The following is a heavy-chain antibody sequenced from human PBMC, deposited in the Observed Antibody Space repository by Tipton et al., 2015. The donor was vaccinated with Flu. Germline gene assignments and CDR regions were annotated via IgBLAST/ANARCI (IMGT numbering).Heavy chain of an antibody. CDR3: ARDDYGDCYFDY. D-gene: IGHD4-17*01. Sequence: TLSLTCAVYGGSFSGYYWSWIRQPPGKGLEWIGEINHSGSTNYNPSLKSRVTISVDTSKNQFSLKLSSVTAADTAVYYCARDDYGDCYFDYWGQGTLVTVSS. J-gene: IGHJ4*02. CDR2: INHSGST. CDR1: GGSFSGYY. V-gene: IGHV4-34*01.